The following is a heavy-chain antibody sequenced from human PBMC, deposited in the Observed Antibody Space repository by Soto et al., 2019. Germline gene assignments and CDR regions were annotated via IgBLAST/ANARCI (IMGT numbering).Heavy chain of an antibody. Sequence: PSETLSLTCTVSGDSVNSGIYYWTWIRQHPGKGLEWIGYIYYSGNTYYNPSLKSRVTISVDTSKNQLSLTLNSVTAADTAVYYCATDRSYGDLLFDYWGQGTLVTVSS. CDR2: IYYSGNT. J-gene: IGHJ4*02. CDR1: GDSVNSGIYY. D-gene: IGHD4-17*01. CDR3: ATDRSYGDLLFDY. V-gene: IGHV4-31*03.